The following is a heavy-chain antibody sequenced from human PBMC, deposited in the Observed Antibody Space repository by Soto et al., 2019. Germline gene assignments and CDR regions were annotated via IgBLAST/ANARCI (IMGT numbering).Heavy chain of an antibody. CDR3: ARDGRVTTLKRGDNWFDP. V-gene: IGHV1-69*01. CDR2: IIPIFGTA. Sequence: QVQLVQSGAEVKKPGSSVKVSCKASGGTFSSYAISWVRQAPGQGLEWMGGIIPIFGTANYAQKFQGRVTITADESTSTAYMELSSLRSEDTAVYYCARDGRVTTLKRGDNWFDPWGQGTLVTVSS. J-gene: IGHJ5*02. CDR1: GGTFSSYA. D-gene: IGHD3-22*01.